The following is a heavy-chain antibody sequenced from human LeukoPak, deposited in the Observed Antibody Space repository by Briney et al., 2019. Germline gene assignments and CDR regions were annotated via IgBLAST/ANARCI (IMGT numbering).Heavy chain of an antibody. V-gene: IGHV4-39*01. J-gene: IGHJ4*02. D-gene: IGHD1-1*01. CDR3: ARRQGNWHYFDY. CDR1: GGSMSSSSYY. CDR2: IYYSGST. Sequence: PSETLSLTCTVSGGSMSSSSYYWGWNRQPPGKGPEWIGSIYYSGSTYYNPSLKSRVTISVDTSKNQFSLKLSPVTAADTAVYYCARRQGNWHYFDYWGQGTLVTVSS.